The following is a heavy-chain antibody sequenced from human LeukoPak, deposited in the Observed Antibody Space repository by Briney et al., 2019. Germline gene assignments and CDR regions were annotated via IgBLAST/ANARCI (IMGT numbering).Heavy chain of an antibody. V-gene: IGHV3-21*01. J-gene: IGHJ2*01. CDR3: ASSSGGELELPTPGWYFDL. Sequence: PGGSLRLSCAASGFTFSSYSMNWVRQAPGKGLEWVSSISSSSSYIYYADSVKGRFTISRDNAKNSLYLQMNSLRAEDTAVYYCASSSGGELELPTPGWYFDLWGRGTLVTVSS. D-gene: IGHD1-7*01. CDR2: ISSSSSYI. CDR1: GFTFSSYS.